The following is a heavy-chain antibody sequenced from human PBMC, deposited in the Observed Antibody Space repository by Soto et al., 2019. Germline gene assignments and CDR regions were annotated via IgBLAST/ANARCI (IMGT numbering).Heavy chain of an antibody. Sequence: GGSLRLSCAASGFTFDDYAMHWVRQAPGKGLEWVSLISGDGGSTYYADSVKGRFTISRDNSKNSLYLQMNSLRTEDPALYYCAKEDGSTADAFDIWGQGTMVTVSS. CDR1: GFTFDDYA. CDR2: ISGDGGST. J-gene: IGHJ3*02. CDR3: AKEDGSTADAFDI. V-gene: IGHV3-43*02.